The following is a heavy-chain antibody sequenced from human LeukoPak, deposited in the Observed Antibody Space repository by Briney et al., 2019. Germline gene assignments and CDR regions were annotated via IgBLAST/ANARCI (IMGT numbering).Heavy chain of an antibody. D-gene: IGHD6-19*01. V-gene: IGHV3-53*01. CDR1: GLTVSSSY. J-gene: IGHJ3*02. Sequence: GGSLRLSCAASGLTVSSSYMSWVRQAPGKGLEWVSIIYNDGSTYYADSMKGRFTISRDNSKNTLYLQVNSLRAEDTAVYYCARATISVAYAFDIWGQGTMVTVSS. CDR3: ARATISVAYAFDI. CDR2: IYNDGST.